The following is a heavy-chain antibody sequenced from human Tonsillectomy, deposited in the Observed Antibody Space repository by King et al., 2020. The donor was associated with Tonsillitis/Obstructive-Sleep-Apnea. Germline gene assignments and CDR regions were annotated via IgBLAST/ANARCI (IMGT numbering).Heavy chain of an antibody. CDR3: ARDGSVSYYIGSDY. CDR2: ISFDGSNK. J-gene: IGHJ4*02. V-gene: IGHV3-30*04. CDR1: GFTFSSYA. D-gene: IGHD1-26*01. Sequence: VQLVESGGGVVQPGRSLRLSCVVSGFTFSSYAMHWVRPAPGKGLEWVAVISFDGSNKYYADSVKGRLIISRDNSKNTLYLQMNSLRTEDTAVYYCARDGSVSYYIGSDYWGQGTLVTVSS.